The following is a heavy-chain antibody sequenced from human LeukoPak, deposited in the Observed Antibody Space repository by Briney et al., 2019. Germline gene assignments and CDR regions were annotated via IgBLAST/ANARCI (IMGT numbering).Heavy chain of an antibody. Sequence: SETLSLTCAVYGGSFSGYYWSWIRQPPGKGLEWIGEINHSGSTNYNPSLKSRVTISVDTSKNQFSLKLSSVTAADTAVYYCASSYYGSGSPMWYWGQGTLVTVSS. J-gene: IGHJ4*02. CDR1: GGSFSGYY. D-gene: IGHD3-10*01. V-gene: IGHV4-34*01. CDR2: INHSGST. CDR3: ASSYYGSGSPMWY.